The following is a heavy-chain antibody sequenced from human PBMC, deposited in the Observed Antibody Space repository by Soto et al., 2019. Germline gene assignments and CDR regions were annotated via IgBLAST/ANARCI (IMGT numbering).Heavy chain of an antibody. V-gene: IGHV4-59*01. Sequence: QVQLPASGPGLVKPSETLSLTCTVSGDSISSYYWNWIRPPPGKGLEWIGYIYYTGNTNYNPSLKSRVTISLDTSENQFSLELTSVTAADTAVYYCARGAQLWYTFNWFDPWGQGTLVTVSS. CDR3: ARGAQLWYTFNWFDP. CDR2: IYYTGNT. J-gene: IGHJ5*02. D-gene: IGHD5-18*01. CDR1: GDSISSYY.